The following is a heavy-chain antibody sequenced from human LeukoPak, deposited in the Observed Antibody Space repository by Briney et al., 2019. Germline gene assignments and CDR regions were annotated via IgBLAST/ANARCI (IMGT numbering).Heavy chain of an antibody. V-gene: IGHV4-39*01. J-gene: IGHJ4*02. CDR1: GVSISSSSYY. Sequence: SETLSLTCTVSGVSISSSSYYWGWIRQPPGKGLEWIGSIYYSGSTYYNPSLKSRVTISVDTSKNQFSLKLSSVTAADTAVYYCARSSYYYDSSGYYYNYWGQGTLVTVSS. D-gene: IGHD3-22*01. CDR2: IYYSGST. CDR3: ARSSYYYDSSGYYYNY.